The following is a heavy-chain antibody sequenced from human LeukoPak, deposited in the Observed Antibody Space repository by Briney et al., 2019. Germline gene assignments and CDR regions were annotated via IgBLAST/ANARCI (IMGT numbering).Heavy chain of an antibody. V-gene: IGHV3-30-3*01. D-gene: IGHD3-10*01. CDR2: ISYDGSNK. J-gene: IGHJ4*02. CDR3: ARGGRYTMVRGAPGDY. CDR1: GFTFSSYA. Sequence: PGGSLRLSCAASGFTFSSYAMHWVRQAPGKGLEWVAVISYDGSNKYYADSVKGRFTISRDNSRNILYLQMSSLRAEDTAVYYCARGGRYTMVRGAPGDYWGQGTLVTVSS.